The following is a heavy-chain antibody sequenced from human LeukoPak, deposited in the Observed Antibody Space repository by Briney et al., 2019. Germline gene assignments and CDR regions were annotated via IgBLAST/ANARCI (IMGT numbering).Heavy chain of an antibody. CDR1: GYTFTSYG. D-gene: IGHD3-3*01. CDR2: ISAYNGNT. CDR3: ARVYYDFWSGYEYDAFDI. Sequence: ASVKVSCKASGYTFTSYGISWVRQAPGQGLEWMGWISAYNGNTNYAQKLQGRVTMTTDTSTSTAYMELRSLRSDDTAVYYCARVYYDFWSGYEYDAFDIWGQGTMVTFSS. V-gene: IGHV1-18*01. J-gene: IGHJ3*02.